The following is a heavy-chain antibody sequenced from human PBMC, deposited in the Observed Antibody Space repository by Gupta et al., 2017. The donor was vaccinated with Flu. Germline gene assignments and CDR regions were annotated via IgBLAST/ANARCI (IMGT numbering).Heavy chain of an antibody. CDR1: GFTFSSYA. J-gene: IGHJ3*02. D-gene: IGHD2-8*02. CDR3: AKDPRQMVVFTDTAAFDI. V-gene: IGHV3-23*01. Sequence: EVQLLESGGGLVQPGGSLRLSCAASGFTFSSYAMSWVRQAPGKGLEWVSAISGSGGSTYYADSGKGRCTISRDNSKNTLYLQINSLSDDAMDVYYCAKDPRQMVVFTDTAAFDIWGQGTMVTVSS. CDR2: ISGSGGST.